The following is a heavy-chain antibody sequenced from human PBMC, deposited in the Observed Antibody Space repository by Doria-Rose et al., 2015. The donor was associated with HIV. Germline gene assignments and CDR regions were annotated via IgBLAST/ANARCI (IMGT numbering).Heavy chain of an antibody. CDR1: GYTFASYD. CDR3: ARGFSKLRGDS. D-gene: IGHD2-2*01. Sequence: QVEQSGAEVKRPGPSVKVARTVSGYTFASYDINWVRQATGQGLEWMGWINPNSGNTGYAQKFQGRVTMTRNTSISTAYMERSSLTSEDTAVYFCARGFSKLRGDSWGQGTKVPVAS. CDR2: INPNSGNT. J-gene: IGHJ4*02. V-gene: IGHV1-8*02.